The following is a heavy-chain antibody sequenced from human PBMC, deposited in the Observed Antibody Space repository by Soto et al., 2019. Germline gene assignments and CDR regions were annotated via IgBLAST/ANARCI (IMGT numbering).Heavy chain of an antibody. V-gene: IGHV5-51*01. Sequence: PGESLKISCKGSGYSFTSYWIGWVRQMPGKGLEWMGIIYPGDSDTRYSQSFQGQVTISADKSISTAYLQWSSLKASDTAMYYCARASSSWYGYYYGMDVWGQGTTVTVSS. J-gene: IGHJ6*02. CDR1: GYSFTSYW. D-gene: IGHD6-13*01. CDR3: ARASSSWYGYYYGMDV. CDR2: IYPGDSDT.